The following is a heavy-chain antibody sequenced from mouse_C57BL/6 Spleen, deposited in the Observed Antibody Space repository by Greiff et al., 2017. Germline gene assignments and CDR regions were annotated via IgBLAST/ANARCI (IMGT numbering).Heavy chain of an antibody. V-gene: IGHV3-6*01. J-gene: IGHJ1*03. Sequence: ESGPGLVKPSQSLSLTCSVTGYSITSGYYWNWIRQFPGNKLEWMGYISYDGSNNYNPSLKNRISITRDTSKNQFFLKLNSVTTEDTATYYCTTVVPYWYFDVWGTGTTVTVSS. CDR2: ISYDGSN. CDR3: TTVVPYWYFDV. D-gene: IGHD1-1*01. CDR1: GYSITSGYY.